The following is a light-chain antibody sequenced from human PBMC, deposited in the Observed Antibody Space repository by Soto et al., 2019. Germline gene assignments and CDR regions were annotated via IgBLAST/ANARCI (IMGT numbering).Light chain of an antibody. Sequence: EIVLTQSPATLSVSPGERATLSCRASQSVSTNLVWYQQKPGQAPRLLIFDASTRATGIPARFSGSGSGTDFTLTISRLEPEDFAVYYCQQYGSSLWTFGQGTKVDIK. CDR3: QQYGSSLWT. J-gene: IGKJ1*01. CDR2: DAS. CDR1: QSVSTN. V-gene: IGKV3-20*01.